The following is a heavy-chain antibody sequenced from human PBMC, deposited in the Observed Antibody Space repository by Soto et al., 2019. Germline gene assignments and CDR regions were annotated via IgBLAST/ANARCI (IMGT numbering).Heavy chain of an antibody. CDR2: ISGSDGST. D-gene: IGHD3-3*01. CDR1: GFTFSSYA. CDR3: ARTNHPGYYDSLQICMDV. V-gene: IGHV3-23*01. Sequence: GGSLRLYCAASGFTFSSYAMSWVRQAPGKGLEWVSAISGSDGSTYHAESVKGRFTISSDNSKNTLYLQMNGLRAEDTAVYYCARTNHPGYYDSLQICMDVGGKGTMVTVSS. J-gene: IGHJ6*03.